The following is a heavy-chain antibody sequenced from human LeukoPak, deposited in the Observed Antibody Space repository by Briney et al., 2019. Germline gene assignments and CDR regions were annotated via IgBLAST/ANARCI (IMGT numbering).Heavy chain of an antibody. Sequence: GGSLRLSCAPSGFTFSTDAMSGVRQAPGKGLERVSTISDNGGSTYYADSVKGRFPISRDNSKNTLYLQMNCLRVEDTAVYYCAKPPPDSSSWLFDYWGQGTLVTVSS. CDR1: GFTFSTDA. CDR3: AKPPPDSSSWLFDY. V-gene: IGHV3-23*01. CDR2: ISDNGGST. D-gene: IGHD6-13*01. J-gene: IGHJ4*02.